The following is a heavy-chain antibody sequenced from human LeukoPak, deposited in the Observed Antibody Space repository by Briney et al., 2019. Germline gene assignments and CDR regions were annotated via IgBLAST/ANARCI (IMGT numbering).Heavy chain of an antibody. CDR3: ARDSAGDLDS. D-gene: IGHD7-27*01. CDR1: GYTFTGHY. V-gene: IGHV1-2*02. J-gene: IGHJ4*02. Sequence: ASVTVSCKASGYTFTGHYMHWVRQAPGQGLEWMGWINHNSGGTNYAQKFQGRVTMTRDTSISTAYMELSRLRSDDTAVYYCARDSAGDLDSWGQGTLVTVSS. CDR2: INHNSGGT.